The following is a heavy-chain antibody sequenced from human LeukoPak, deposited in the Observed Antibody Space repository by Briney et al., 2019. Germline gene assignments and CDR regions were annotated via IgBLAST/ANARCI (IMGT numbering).Heavy chain of an antibody. J-gene: IGHJ6*03. CDR2: IKQDGSEQ. CDR3: ARGPISVGATWRYSYYYYMDV. CDR1: GFTFSNYW. Sequence: GGSLRLSCAASGFTFSNYWMSWVRQAPGKGLEWVANIKQDGSEQYYVDSVKGRFTISRDNAKNTLYLQMNSLRVEDTALYYCARGPISVGATWRYSYYYYMDVWGKGTTVIISS. V-gene: IGHV3-7*01. D-gene: IGHD1-26*01.